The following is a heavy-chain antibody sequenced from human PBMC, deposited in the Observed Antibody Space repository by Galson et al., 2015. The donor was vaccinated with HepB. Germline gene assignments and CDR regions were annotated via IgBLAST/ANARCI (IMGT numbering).Heavy chain of an antibody. D-gene: IGHD6-13*01. Sequence: SLRLSCAASGFTFSSYGMHWVRQAPGKGLEWVAVIWYDGSNKYYADSVKGRFTISRDNSKNTLYLQMNSLRAEDTAVYYCAREGEAAGFVYYYYYYMDVWGKGTTVTVSS. V-gene: IGHV3-33*01. J-gene: IGHJ6*03. CDR1: GFTFSSYG. CDR2: IWYDGSNK. CDR3: AREGEAAGFVYYYYYYMDV.